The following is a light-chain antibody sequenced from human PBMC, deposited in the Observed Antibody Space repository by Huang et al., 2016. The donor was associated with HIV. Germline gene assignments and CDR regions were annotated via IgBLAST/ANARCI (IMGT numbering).Light chain of an antibody. V-gene: IGKV1-27*01. CDR3: QKYNIAPFT. CDR2: SAS. J-gene: IGKJ5*01. Sequence: DIQMTQSPSSLSASVGDSVTITCRASKDIDNYLAWYQQKPGKVTKLLIFSASALKSGVPPRFSGSGSGTHFSLNISSLQPEDVATYYCQKYNIAPFTFGQGTRLEI. CDR1: KDIDNY.